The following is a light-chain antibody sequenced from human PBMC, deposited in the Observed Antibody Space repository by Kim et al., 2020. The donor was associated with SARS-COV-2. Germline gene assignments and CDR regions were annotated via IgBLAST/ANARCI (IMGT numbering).Light chain of an antibody. CDR1: KLGDKY. Sequence: SYELTQPPSVSVSPGQTASITCSGDKLGDKYVCXYQQKPGQSPVLVIYQDSKRPSGIPERFSGSNSGNTATLTISGTQAIDEADYYCQAWDSSTVVFGGG. CDR3: QAWDSSTVV. V-gene: IGLV3-1*01. CDR2: QDS. J-gene: IGLJ2*01.